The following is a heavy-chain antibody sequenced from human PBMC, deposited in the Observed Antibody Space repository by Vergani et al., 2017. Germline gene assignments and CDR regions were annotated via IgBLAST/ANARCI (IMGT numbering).Heavy chain of an antibody. CDR3: VKFGYYYCSGSFAFDI. D-gene: IGHD3-10*01. CDR1: GFTFSSYA. Sequence: EVQLVESGGGLVQPGGSLRLSCSASGFTFSSYAMHWVRQAPGKGLEYVSAISSNGGSTYYADSVKGRFTISRDNSKNTLYLQMSSLRAEDTAVYYCVKFGYYYCSGSFAFDIWGQGTMVTVSS. J-gene: IGHJ3*02. V-gene: IGHV3-64D*06. CDR2: ISSNGGST.